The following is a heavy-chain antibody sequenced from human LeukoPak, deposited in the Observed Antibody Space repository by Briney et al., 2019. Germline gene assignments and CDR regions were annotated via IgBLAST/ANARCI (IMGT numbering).Heavy chain of an antibody. J-gene: IGHJ3*02. CDR1: GGSISSGGYY. CDR2: IYYSGST. D-gene: IGHD3-10*01. V-gene: IGHV4-31*03. CDR3: ARDRSYYGRAFDI. Sequence: PSETLSLTCTVSGGSISSGGYYWSWIRQHSGKGLEWIGYIYYSGSTYYNPSLKSRVTISIDTSKNQFSLKLSSVTAADTAVYYCARDRSYYGRAFDIWGQGTMVTVSS.